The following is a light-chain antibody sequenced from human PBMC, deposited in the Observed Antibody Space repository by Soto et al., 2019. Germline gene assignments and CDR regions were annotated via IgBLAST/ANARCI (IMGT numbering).Light chain of an antibody. Sequence: EIVMTQSPATLSVSPGERATLSCRASQSVSSNLAWYQQKPGQAPRLLIYGASTRATGIPARFSGSGSGTEFTLNISSLQSEDVAVYYCQQYNNWPPWTFGQGTKVEL. V-gene: IGKV3-15*01. CDR2: GAS. CDR3: QQYNNWPPWT. CDR1: QSVSSN. J-gene: IGKJ1*01.